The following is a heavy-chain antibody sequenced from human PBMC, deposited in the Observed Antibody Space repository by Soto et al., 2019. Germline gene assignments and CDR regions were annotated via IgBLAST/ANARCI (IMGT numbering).Heavy chain of an antibody. D-gene: IGHD3-16*01. CDR3: VMVDNYVTPTPQDV. J-gene: IGHJ6*02. Sequence: GDEVKKPGASVKVSCKASGYIFVNYGIAWVRQAPRQGLEWMGWISPYTGNTHSASKVQGRLTMTTDTSTSTAYMDLGSLTSDDTAVYYCVMVDNYVTPTPQDVWGQGTTVTVSS. CDR2: ISPYTGNT. V-gene: IGHV1-18*01. CDR1: GYIFVNYG.